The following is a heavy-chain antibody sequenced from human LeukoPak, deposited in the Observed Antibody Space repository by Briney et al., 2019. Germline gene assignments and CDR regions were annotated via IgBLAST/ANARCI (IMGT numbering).Heavy chain of an antibody. V-gene: IGHV5-51*04. CDR3: AREAYCGGDCYLDAFDI. CDR2: IYPGDSDT. D-gene: IGHD2-21*02. J-gene: IGHJ3*02. Sequence: GESLKISCTGSGYSVTSYLNGCGRQMPGKGLELMGIIYPGDSDTRYSPSFQGQVTISADKPISTAYLQWSSLKASDTAMYYCAREAYCGGDCYLDAFDIWGQGTMVTVSS. CDR1: GYSVTSYL.